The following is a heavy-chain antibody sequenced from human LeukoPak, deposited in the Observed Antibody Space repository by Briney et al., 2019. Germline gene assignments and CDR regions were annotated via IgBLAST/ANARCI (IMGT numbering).Heavy chain of an antibody. V-gene: IGHV4-39*01. J-gene: IGHJ4*02. CDR3: ASRRVSSGTSSLDY. CDR1: GGSISSSSYY. D-gene: IGHD6-13*01. CDR2: IYYSGST. Sequence: SETLSLTCTVSGGSISSSSYYWGWIRQPPGKGLEWIGSIYYSGSTYYNPSLKSRVTISVDTSKNQFSLKLSSVTAADTAVYYCASRRVSSGTSSLDYWGQGTLVTVSS.